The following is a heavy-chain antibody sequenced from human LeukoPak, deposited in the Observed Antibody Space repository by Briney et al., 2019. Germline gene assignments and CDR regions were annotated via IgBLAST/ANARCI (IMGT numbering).Heavy chain of an antibody. J-gene: IGHJ4*02. CDR1: GYTFTGYY. CDR3: ATARIVGATNTFDY. Sequence: ASVKVSCRVSGYTFTGYYMHWVQQAPGKGLEWMGLVDPEDGETICAEKFQGRVTITADTSTDTAYMELSSLRSEDTAVYYCATARIVGATNTFDYWGQGTLVTVSS. CDR2: VDPEDGET. V-gene: IGHV1-69-2*01. D-gene: IGHD1-26*01.